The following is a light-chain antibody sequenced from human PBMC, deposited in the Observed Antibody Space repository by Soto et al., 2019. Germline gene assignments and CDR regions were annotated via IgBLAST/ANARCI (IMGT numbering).Light chain of an antibody. CDR3: GSYGTKSSVV. CDR2: EVS. Sequence: QSALTQPASVSGSPGQSITISCTGTSSDVGGYNYVSWYQHHPGKAPKLMIYEVSSRPSGVSNRFFGSKSGNTASLTISGLQTEYEADYFCGSYGTKSSVVFGGGTKLTVL. J-gene: IGLJ2*01. V-gene: IGLV2-14*01. CDR1: SSDVGGYNY.